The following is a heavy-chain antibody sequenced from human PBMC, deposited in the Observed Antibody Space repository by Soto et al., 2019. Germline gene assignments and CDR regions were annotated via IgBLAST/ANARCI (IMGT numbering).Heavy chain of an antibody. CDR2: ITTAGDT. V-gene: IGHV3-13*01. CDR3: ARELHGGSYGMDV. Sequence: EVQLVESGGGLVQPGGSLRLSCAASGFTFSNYDMHWVRQVTGKGLEWVSGITTAGDTYYPGSVKGRFTISREKAKNSLYLQMNSLGAGDTAVYYCARELHGGSYGMDVWGQGTTVTVSS. CDR1: GFTFSNYD. J-gene: IGHJ6*02.